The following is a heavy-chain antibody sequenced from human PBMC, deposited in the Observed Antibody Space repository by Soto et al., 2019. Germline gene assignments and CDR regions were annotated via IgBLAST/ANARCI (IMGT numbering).Heavy chain of an antibody. CDR1: GFPFSDHA. Sequence: EVQLLESGGGLVQPGGSLRLSCAASGFPFSDHAMHWVRQTPGKGLEWVSAITGRGDSTYYADSVTGRFTIARDNSKSTLYLQMMSLRAEDTAVYYCAKDLYVQPPSGXXXPWGQGTVVTVSS. CDR3: AKDLYVQPPSGXXXP. D-gene: IGHD1-26*01. J-gene: IGHJ5*02. CDR2: ITGRGDST. V-gene: IGHV3-23*01.